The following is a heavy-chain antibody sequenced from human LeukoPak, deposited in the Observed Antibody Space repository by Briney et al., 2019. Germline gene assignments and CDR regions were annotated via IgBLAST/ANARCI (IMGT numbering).Heavy chain of an antibody. CDR3: ARNGIAAVDFDY. D-gene: IGHD6-13*01. J-gene: IGHJ4*02. CDR1: GFTFSTYW. V-gene: IGHV3-74*01. CDR2: VNGDGSST. Sequence: GGSLRLSCAASGFTFSTYWMHWVRQAPGKGLVWVSRVNGDGSSTNYADSVKGRFTISRDSAKNTLYLQMNSLRAEDTAVYYCARNGIAAVDFDYWGQGILVTVSS.